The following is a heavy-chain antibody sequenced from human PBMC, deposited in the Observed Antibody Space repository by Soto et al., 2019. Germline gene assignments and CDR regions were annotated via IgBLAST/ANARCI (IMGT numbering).Heavy chain of an antibody. Sequence: EVELVESGGVLVKPGGSLRLSCAASGFAFTNAWMTWVRQAPGKVLEWVGRIRSQIDGGTTDYAAPVKGRFTISRDDSKNTLYLQMNSLKTEDTAVYCCTTVAYGEYVSDYWGQGTLVTVSS. V-gene: IGHV3-15*01. CDR2: IRSQIDGGTT. D-gene: IGHD4-17*01. CDR1: GFAFTNAW. J-gene: IGHJ4*02. CDR3: TTVAYGEYVSDY.